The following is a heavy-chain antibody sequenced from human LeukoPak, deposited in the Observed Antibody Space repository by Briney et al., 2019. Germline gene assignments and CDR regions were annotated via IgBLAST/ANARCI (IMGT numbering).Heavy chain of an antibody. CDR2: INTDGSST. J-gene: IGHJ4*02. Sequence: SGGSLRLSCAASGFTFSSYWMHWVRQAPGKGLVWVSRINTDGSSTSYADSVKGRFTVSRDNAKNTLYLQMNSLRAEDTAVYYCARDPGGVLVNYYFDFWGQGTLVTVSS. D-gene: IGHD2-8*02. CDR1: GFTFSSYW. CDR3: ARDPGGVLVNYYFDF. V-gene: IGHV3-74*01.